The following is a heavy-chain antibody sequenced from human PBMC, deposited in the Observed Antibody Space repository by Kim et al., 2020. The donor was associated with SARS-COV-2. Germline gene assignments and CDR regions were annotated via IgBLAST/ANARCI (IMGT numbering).Heavy chain of an antibody. CDR3: AGAPNSAMVTPFDS. Sequence: GGSLRLSCAASGFIFNGYTMHWVRQAPGRGLEWMAVISHDGSDKFYANSVKGRLTISRDNSKNTLYLEMNSLRAEDTAVYYCAGAPNSAMVTPFDSWGLGILAT. D-gene: IGHD5-18*01. V-gene: IGHV3-30*04. CDR1: GFIFNGYT. J-gene: IGHJ4*02. CDR2: ISHDGSDK.